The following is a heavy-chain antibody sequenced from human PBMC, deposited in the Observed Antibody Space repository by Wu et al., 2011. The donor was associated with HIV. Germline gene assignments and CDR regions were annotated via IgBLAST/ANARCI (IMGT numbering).Heavy chain of an antibody. CDR3: AARQMDGYGDYVSYFEY. D-gene: IGHD4-17*01. J-gene: IGHJ4*02. V-gene: IGHV1-2*04. CDR2: INPNTGTT. Sequence: QIKLEQSGAEVKKPGASVRVSCRASGYTFSNFYMYWVRQAPGQGLEYVGWINPNTGTTKYAQKFQGWVTLTLDTSITTAYLEMTSLTSDDTAVYYCAARQMDGYGDYVSYFEYWGQGTLVAVSS. CDR1: GYTFSNFY.